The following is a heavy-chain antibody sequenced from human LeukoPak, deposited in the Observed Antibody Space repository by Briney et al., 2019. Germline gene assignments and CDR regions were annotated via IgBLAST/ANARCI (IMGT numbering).Heavy chain of an antibody. CDR3: ARGDGGNPPLDY. D-gene: IGHD4-23*01. CDR1: GGSISSGGYS. Sequence: SETLSLTCAVSGGSISSGGYSWSWIRQPPGKGLEWIGYIYHSGSTYYNPSLKSRVTISVDRSKNQFSLKLSSVTAADTAVYYCARGDGGNPPLDYWGQGTLVTVSS. CDR2: IYHSGST. J-gene: IGHJ4*02. V-gene: IGHV4-30-2*01.